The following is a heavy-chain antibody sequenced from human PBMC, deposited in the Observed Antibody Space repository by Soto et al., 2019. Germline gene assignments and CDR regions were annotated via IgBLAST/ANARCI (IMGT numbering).Heavy chain of an antibody. CDR1: GGSISNFY. D-gene: IGHD1-26*01. CDR2: IYYSGST. CDR3: ARRYGGNLAY. V-gene: IGHV4-59*08. Sequence: QVQLQESGPGLVKPSETLSLTCTVSGGSISNFYWSWIRQPPGKGLEWIGYIYYSGSTNYNPSLKSRVTISVDTSKNQFSLQLSSVTAADTAVYFCARRYGGNLAYWGQGTLVTVSS. J-gene: IGHJ4*02.